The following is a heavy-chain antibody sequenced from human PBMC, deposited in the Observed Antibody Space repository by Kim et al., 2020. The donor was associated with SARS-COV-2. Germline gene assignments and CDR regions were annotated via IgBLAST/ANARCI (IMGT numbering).Heavy chain of an antibody. V-gene: IGHV4-31*03. D-gene: IGHD3-9*01. CDR1: GGSISSGGYY. CDR3: ARDRLFQGPTFDWPFGGNWFDP. CDR2: IYYSGST. J-gene: IGHJ5*02. Sequence: SETLSLTCTVSGGSISSGGYYWSWIRQHPGKGLEWIGYIYYSGSTYYNPSLKSRVTISVDTSKNQFSLKLSSVTAADTAVYYCARDRLFQGPTFDWPFGGNWFDPWGQGTLVTVSS.